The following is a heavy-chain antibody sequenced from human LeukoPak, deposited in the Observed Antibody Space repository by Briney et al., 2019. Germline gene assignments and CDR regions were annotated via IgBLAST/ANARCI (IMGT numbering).Heavy chain of an antibody. D-gene: IGHD2-8*01. CDR1: GFTFSNSA. CDR2: VSGSGTTT. J-gene: IGHJ4*02. Sequence: PGGSLRLSCAASGFTFSNSAMSWVRQAPGKGLGWVSTVSGSGTTTYYADSVKGRFTISRDNSKNTLYLEMNSLRAEDTAVYYCAKGGIVLMVYAYVYWGQGTLVTVSS. CDR3: AKGGIVLMVYAYVY. V-gene: IGHV3-23*01.